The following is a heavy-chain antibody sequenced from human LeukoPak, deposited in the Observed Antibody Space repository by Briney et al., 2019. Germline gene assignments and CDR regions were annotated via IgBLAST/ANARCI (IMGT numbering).Heavy chain of an antibody. D-gene: IGHD4-17*01. Sequence: GGSLRLSCAASGLTVTNNYWHWVRQPPGKGPEWISILYSDGDTKYADSVKGRFTFSRDSSRSTLYLQMNGLRAEDTAVYYCTYGDYPLTYWGQGTPVSVSS. J-gene: IGHJ4*02. CDR3: TYGDYPLTY. V-gene: IGHV3-66*01. CDR2: LYSDGDT. CDR1: GLTVTNNY.